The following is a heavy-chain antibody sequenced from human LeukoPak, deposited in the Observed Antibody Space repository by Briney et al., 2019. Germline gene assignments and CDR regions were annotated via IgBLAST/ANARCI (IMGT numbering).Heavy chain of an antibody. Sequence: GGSRRLSCAASGFTFSSCGMHWVRQTPDEGLEWVAIIWYDGSNKYYADSVKGRFTISRDNSKNTLYLQMNSLRAEDTALYYCATSARTYIGSSLDYWGQGTLVTVSS. D-gene: IGHD2-15*01. J-gene: IGHJ4*02. CDR2: IWYDGSNK. V-gene: IGHV3-33*01. CDR3: ATSARTYIGSSLDY. CDR1: GFTFSSCG.